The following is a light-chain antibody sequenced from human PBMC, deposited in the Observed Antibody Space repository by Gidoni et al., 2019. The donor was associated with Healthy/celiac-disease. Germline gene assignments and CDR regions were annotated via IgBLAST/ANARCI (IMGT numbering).Light chain of an antibody. J-gene: IGLJ3*02. V-gene: IGLV2-23*01. CDR2: EGS. CDR1: ISDVGSYNL. Sequence: QSALTQPASVSGSPGQSITISCTGTISDVGSYNLVSRYQQHPGKAPKLMIYEGSKRPSGVSKRFSGSKSGNTASRTISGLQAEDEADYYCCSYAGSSTWVFGGGTKLTVL. CDR3: CSYAGSSTWV.